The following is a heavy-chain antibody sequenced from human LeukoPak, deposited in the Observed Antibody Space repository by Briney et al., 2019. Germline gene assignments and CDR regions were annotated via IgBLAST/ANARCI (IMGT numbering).Heavy chain of an antibody. V-gene: IGHV1-18*01. D-gene: IGHD5-12*01. CDR1: GYTFTNYA. CDR3: ARVRNSGFRYVDS. Sequence: ASVKVSCRASGYTFTNYAISWVRQAPGQGLEWVGWISAYNGNTNYAQKLQGRVTMTTDTSTSTAYMDLRSLRSDDTAVYYCARVRNSGFRYVDSWGQGTLVTVSS. J-gene: IGHJ4*02. CDR2: ISAYNGNT.